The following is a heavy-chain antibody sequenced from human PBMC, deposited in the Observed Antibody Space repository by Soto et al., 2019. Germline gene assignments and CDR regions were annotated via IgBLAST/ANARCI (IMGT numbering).Heavy chain of an antibody. Sequence: GASVKVSCKASGYSFTGNSMHWLRQAPGQGLEWMGWINPNNGGTNYAQRFRGWVTMTRDTSVSPAYMDLNRLKSDDTPVYCCVIHRSDVVYWGQGTLVTVSS. V-gene: IGHV1-2*04. CDR1: GYSFTGNS. J-gene: IGHJ4*02. CDR3: VIHRSDVVY. D-gene: IGHD2-15*01. CDR2: INPNNGGT.